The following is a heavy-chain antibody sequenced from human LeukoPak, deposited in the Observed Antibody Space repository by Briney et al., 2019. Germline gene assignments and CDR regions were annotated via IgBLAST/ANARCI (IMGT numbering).Heavy chain of an antibody. D-gene: IGHD3-10*01. J-gene: IGHJ6*02. CDR2: ISAYNGNT. V-gene: IGHV1-18*01. Sequence: ASVRVSCKASGYTLTSYGISWVRQAPGQGLEWMGWISAYNGNTNYAQKLQGRVTMTTDTSTSTAYMELRSLRSDDTAVYYCARGRGVLLWFGESPPGDGMDVWGQGTTVTVSS. CDR1: GYTLTSYG. CDR3: ARGRGVLLWFGESPPGDGMDV.